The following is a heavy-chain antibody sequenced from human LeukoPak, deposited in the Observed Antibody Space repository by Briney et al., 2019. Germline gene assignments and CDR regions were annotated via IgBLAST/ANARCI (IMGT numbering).Heavy chain of an antibody. CDR1: GFTLSTYA. D-gene: IGHD2-21*02. CDR3: AKDLVVETPTGIFDF. V-gene: IGHV3-23*01. J-gene: IGHJ4*02. CDR2: VTGSGGST. Sequence: GGSLRLSCAASGFTLSTYAMGWVRQAPGKGLEWVSTVTGSGGSTYYADSVNGRFTISRDNSKNTLFLQMASLSADDTALYYCAKDLVVETPTGIFDFWGQGTLVTVSS.